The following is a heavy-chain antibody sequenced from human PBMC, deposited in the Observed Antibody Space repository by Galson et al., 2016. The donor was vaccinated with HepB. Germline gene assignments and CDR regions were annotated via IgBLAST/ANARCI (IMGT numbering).Heavy chain of an antibody. D-gene: IGHD5-18*01. J-gene: IGHJ4*01. CDR2: ISYDGIKK. V-gene: IGHV3-30-3*01. CDR3: ARAREYSYGDYYLDY. CDR1: GFTFGSFD. Sequence: SLRLSCAASGFTFGSFDMHWVRQAPGKGLEWVAVISYDGIKKNYADSVKGRFTISRDNSKNTLYLQMNSLRAEDMAVYYCARAREYSYGDYYLDYWGQGTLVTVSS.